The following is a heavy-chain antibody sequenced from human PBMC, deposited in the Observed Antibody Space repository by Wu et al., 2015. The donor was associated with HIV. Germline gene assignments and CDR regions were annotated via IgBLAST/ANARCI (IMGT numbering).Heavy chain of an antibody. CDR3: TKDVVKNVVSYPGN. CDR1: GGTLRNHA. V-gene: IGHV1-46*01. CDR2: INPMYGST. J-gene: IGHJ4*03. Sequence: QVQLVQSGAEVKKPGSSVKVSCRASGGTLRNHAVTWVRQAPGQGLEWMGIINPMYGSTTYAVNFQGRLHMTRDTSTSTVYMEVSGLRTEDTAVYYCTKDVVKNVVSYPGNWGQGTLVIVSS. D-gene: IGHD1-26*01.